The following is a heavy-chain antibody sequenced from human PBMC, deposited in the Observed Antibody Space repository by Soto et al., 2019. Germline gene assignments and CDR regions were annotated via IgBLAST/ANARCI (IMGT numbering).Heavy chain of an antibody. CDR2: ISYDGSNK. D-gene: IGHD4-17*01. Sequence: PGGSLRLSCAASGFTFSSYAMHWVRQAPGKGLEWVAVISYDGSNKYYADSVKGRFTISRDNSKNTLYLQMNSLRAEDTAVYYCARDYGDSRFDYWGQGTLVTVSS. V-gene: IGHV3-30-3*01. J-gene: IGHJ4*02. CDR1: GFTFSSYA. CDR3: ARDYGDSRFDY.